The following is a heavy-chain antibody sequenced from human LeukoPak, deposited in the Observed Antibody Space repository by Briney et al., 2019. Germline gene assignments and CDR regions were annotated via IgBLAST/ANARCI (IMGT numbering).Heavy chain of an antibody. CDR2: INHSGST. D-gene: IGHD3-10*01. V-gene: IGHV4-34*01. J-gene: IGHJ5*02. CDR3: ARGGYYGSGNDFRFDP. CDR1: GGSFSGYY. Sequence: PSETLSLTCAVYGGSFSGYYWSWIRQPPGKGLEWIGEINHSGSTNYNPSLKSRVTISVDTSKNQFSLKMSSVTAADTAVYYCARGGYYGSGNDFRFDPWGQGTLVTVSS.